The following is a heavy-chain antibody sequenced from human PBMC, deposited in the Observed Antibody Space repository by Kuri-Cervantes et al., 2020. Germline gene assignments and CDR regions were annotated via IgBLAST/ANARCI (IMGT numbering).Heavy chain of an antibody. CDR3: ARDWSTVGGMDV. Sequence: GGSLRLSCAASGFTFSSYSMNWVRQAPGKGLEWVSSISSSSSYIYYADSVKGRFTISRDNAKNSLYLQMNSLRAEDTAVYYCARDWSTVGGMDVWGQGTTVTVSS. J-gene: IGHJ6*02. CDR1: GFTFSSYS. V-gene: IGHV3-21*01. D-gene: IGHD4-23*01. CDR2: ISSSSSYI.